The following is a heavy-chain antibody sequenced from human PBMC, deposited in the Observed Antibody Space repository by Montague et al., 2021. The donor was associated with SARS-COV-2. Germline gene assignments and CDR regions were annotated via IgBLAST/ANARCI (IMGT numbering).Heavy chain of an antibody. CDR1: GGSISSSSYY. Sequence: SETLSLTCTVSGGSISSSSYYWGWIRQPPGKGLEWIGSIYYGGSTYYNPSLKSRVTIPVDTSKNQFSLKLSSVTAADTAVYYCARQRRGGLVSTPRFFDYWGQGTLVTVSS. CDR2: IYYGGST. J-gene: IGHJ4*02. CDR3: ARQRRGGLVSTPRFFDY. D-gene: IGHD6-19*01. V-gene: IGHV4-39*01.